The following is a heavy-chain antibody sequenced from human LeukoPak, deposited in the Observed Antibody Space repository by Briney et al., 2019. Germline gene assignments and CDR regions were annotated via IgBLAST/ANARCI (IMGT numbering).Heavy chain of an antibody. CDR2: ISSSSSYI. D-gene: IGHD1-26*01. CDR3: ARSPLWELLPYYFDY. V-gene: IGHV3-21*01. CDR1: GFTFSSYS. Sequence: GGSLRLSCAASGFTFSSYSMNWVRQAPGKGLEWVSSISSSSSYIYYADSVKGRFTISRDNAKNSLYLQMNSLRAEDTAVYYCARSPLWELLPYYFDYWGQGTLVTVSS. J-gene: IGHJ4*02.